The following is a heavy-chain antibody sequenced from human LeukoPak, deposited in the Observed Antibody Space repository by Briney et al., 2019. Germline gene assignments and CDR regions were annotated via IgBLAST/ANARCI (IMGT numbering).Heavy chain of an antibody. V-gene: IGHV4-59*01. D-gene: IGHD2-21*02. Sequence: PSETLSLTCTVSGGSISSYHWSWIRQPPGKGLEWIGYIYYSGSTNYNPSLKSRVTISVDTSKNQFSLKLSSVTAADTAVYYCARQVVVVTAPPHWYFDLWGRGTLVTVSS. CDR1: GGSISSYH. CDR2: IYYSGST. CDR3: ARQVVVVTAPPHWYFDL. J-gene: IGHJ2*01.